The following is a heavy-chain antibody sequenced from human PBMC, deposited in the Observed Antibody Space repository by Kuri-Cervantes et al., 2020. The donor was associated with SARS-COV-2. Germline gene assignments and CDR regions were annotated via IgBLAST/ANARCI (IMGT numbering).Heavy chain of an antibody. CDR2: ISYDGSNK. J-gene: IGHJ4*02. D-gene: IGHD1-26*01. Sequence: GESLKISCAASGFTFSSYAMHWVRQAPGKGLEWVAVISYDGSNKYYADSVKGRFTISRDNSKNTLYLQMNSLRAEDTAVYYCAKDDYSGSYNFDYWGQGTLVTVSS. CDR1: GFTFSSYA. CDR3: AKDDYSGSYNFDY. V-gene: IGHV3-30-3*01.